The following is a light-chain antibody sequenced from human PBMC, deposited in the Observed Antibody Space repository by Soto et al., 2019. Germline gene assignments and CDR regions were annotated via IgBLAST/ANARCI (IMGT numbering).Light chain of an antibody. CDR1: QSVSSSY. CDR3: QQYNNWPPWT. Sequence: EMVLTQSPGTLSLSPGERATLSCRAIQSVSSSYLAWYQQKPGQAPRLLMYGASTRATGIPARFSGSGSGTEFTLTISSLQSEDFAVYYCQQYNNWPPWTFGQGTKVDIK. V-gene: IGKV3D-15*01. CDR2: GAS. J-gene: IGKJ1*01.